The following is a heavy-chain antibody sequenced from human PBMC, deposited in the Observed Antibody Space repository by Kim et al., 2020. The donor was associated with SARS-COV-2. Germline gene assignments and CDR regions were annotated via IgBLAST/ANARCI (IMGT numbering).Heavy chain of an antibody. CDR3: ARDDDFWSGAVDY. CDR1: GYTFTSYG. J-gene: IGHJ4*02. D-gene: IGHD3-3*01. CDR2: ISPYNGDT. V-gene: IGHV1-18*01. Sequence: ASVKVSCKASGYTFTSYGIIWVRQAPGQGLEWMGWISPYNGDTNYAQKLQGRVTMTTDTSTSAAYMELRTLRSDDTAVYYCARDDDFWSGAVDYWGQGTQVTVSS.